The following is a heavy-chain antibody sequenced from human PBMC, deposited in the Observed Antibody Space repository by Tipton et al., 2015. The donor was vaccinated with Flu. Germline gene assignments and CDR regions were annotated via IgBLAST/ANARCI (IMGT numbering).Heavy chain of an antibody. Sequence: TLSLTCTVSRGSISGYYWSWIRQPPGKGLEWIGYIYYSGSTNYNPSLQSRVTISVDTSKSQFSLRLSSVTAADTAIYYCARHKERSGFSGYPPPPFDYWGQGILVTVSS. CDR2: IYYSGST. J-gene: IGHJ4*02. D-gene: IGHD5-12*01. V-gene: IGHV4-59*08. CDR3: ARHKERSGFSGYPPPPFDY. CDR1: RGSISGYY.